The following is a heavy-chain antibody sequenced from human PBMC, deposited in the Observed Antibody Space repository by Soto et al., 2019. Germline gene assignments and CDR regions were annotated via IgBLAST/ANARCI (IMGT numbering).Heavy chain of an antibody. CDR3: ARDKDRAQLVGNYYSIMDV. Sequence: QVQVVQSGAEMKKPGSSVKVSCKTSGGTFSTAAISWVRQAPGQGLEWMGGIMPIFRTADYAQKFQGRVTITADESATTAYLELSSLRSEDTAVYYCARDKDRAQLVGNYYSIMDVWGQGTTVTVTS. D-gene: IGHD3-10*01. CDR1: GGTFSTAA. J-gene: IGHJ6*02. CDR2: IMPIFRTA. V-gene: IGHV1-69*12.